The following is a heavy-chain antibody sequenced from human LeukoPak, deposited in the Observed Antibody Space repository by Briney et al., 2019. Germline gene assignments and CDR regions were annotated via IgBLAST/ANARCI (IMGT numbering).Heavy chain of an antibody. CDR1: GFPFRSYS. J-gene: IGHJ4*02. CDR3: ARDTYNWNYGYDY. Sequence: GGSLRLSCAASGFPFRSYSMNWVRQAPGKGLEWVSSISSTSTYIYYADSVKGRFTISRDNAKNSLYLQMNSLRAEDTAVYYCARDTYNWNYGYDYWRQGTLVSVPS. V-gene: IGHV3-21*01. CDR2: ISSTSTYI. D-gene: IGHD1-7*01.